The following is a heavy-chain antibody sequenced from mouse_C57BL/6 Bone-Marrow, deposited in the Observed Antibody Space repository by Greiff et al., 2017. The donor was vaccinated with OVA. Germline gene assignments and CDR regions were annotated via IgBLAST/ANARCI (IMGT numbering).Heavy chain of an antibody. CDR2: INPSTGGT. CDR1: GYSFTGYY. D-gene: IGHD4-1*01. J-gene: IGHJ3*01. V-gene: IGHV1-42*01. Sequence: EVQVVESGPELVKPGASVKISCKASGYSFTGYYMNWVKQSPEKSLEWIGEINPSTGGTTYNQKFKAKATLTVDKSSSTAYMQLKSLTSEDSAVYYYARGGTSPFAYWGQGTLVTVSA. CDR3: ARGGTSPFAY.